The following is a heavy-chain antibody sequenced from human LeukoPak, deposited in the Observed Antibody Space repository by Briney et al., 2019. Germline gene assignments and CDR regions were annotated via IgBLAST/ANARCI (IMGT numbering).Heavy chain of an antibody. D-gene: IGHD3-3*01. CDR3: ASRSSIWSGYQDTLYYFDS. CDR2: IYYSGST. J-gene: IGHJ4*02. Sequence: PSETLSLTCTVSGGSISSYDWSWIRQPPGKRLEWIGHIYYSGSTNYNPSLKSRVTISVDTSKNQFSLKLSSVTAADTAVYYCASRSSIWSGYQDTLYYFDSWGQGTLVTVSS. V-gene: IGHV4-59*01. CDR1: GGSISSYD.